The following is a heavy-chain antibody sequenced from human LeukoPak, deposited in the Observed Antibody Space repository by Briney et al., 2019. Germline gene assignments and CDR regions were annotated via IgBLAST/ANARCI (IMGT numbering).Heavy chain of an antibody. Sequence: SVKVSCKASGGTFSSYAISWVRQAPGQGLEWMGRIIPILGIANYAQKFQGRVTITADKSTSTAYMELSSLRSEDTAVYYCARQRSYSSSWATGNFDYWGQGTLVTVSS. V-gene: IGHV1-69*04. CDR2: IIPILGIA. CDR1: GGTFSSYA. D-gene: IGHD6-13*01. CDR3: ARQRSYSSSWATGNFDY. J-gene: IGHJ4*02.